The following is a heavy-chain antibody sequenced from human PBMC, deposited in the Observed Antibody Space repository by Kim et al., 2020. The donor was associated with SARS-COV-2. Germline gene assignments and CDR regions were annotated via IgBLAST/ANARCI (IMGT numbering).Heavy chain of an antibody. CDR3: ARTLVLSGYYGMDV. V-gene: IGHV3-33*01. J-gene: IGHJ6*02. D-gene: IGHD3-10*01. Sequence: YADSVKGRSTISRDNSKTTLYLEMKSLRAEDTAVYYCARTLVLSGYYGMDVWGQGTTVTVSS.